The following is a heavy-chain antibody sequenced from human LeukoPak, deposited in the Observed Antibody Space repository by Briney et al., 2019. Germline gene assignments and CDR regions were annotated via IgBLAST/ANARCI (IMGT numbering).Heavy chain of an antibody. Sequence: GGSLRLSCAASGFTFSDYYMSWIRQAPGKGLEWVSYISSSGSTIYYADSVKGRFTISRDNAKNSLYLQMNSLRAEDTSVYYCARDKRLPWSGYYLNHYYYYMDVWGKGTTVTVSS. CDR1: GFTFSDYY. J-gene: IGHJ6*03. CDR3: ARDKRLPWSGYYLNHYYYYMDV. CDR2: ISSSGSTI. D-gene: IGHD3-3*01. V-gene: IGHV3-11*04.